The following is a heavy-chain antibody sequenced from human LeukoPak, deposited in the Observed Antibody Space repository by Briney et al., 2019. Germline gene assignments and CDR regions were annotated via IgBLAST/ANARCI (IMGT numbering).Heavy chain of an antibody. CDR1: GYTFTSYD. J-gene: IGHJ5*02. D-gene: IGHD3-10*01. CDR2: MNPNSGNT. CDR3: ARGRSRMVRGGENWFDP. V-gene: IGHV1-8*01. Sequence: GASVKVSCKASGYTFTSYDINWGRQATGQGLEWMGWMNPNSGNTGYAQKFQGRVTMTRNTSISTAYMELSSLRSEDTAVYYWARGRSRMVRGGENWFDPWGQGNLVTVSS.